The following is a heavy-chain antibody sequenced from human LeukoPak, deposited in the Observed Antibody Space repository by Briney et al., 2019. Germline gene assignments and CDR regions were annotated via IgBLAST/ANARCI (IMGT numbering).Heavy chain of an antibody. J-gene: IGHJ5*02. CDR2: ISGSSSYI. V-gene: IGHV3-21*01. Sequence: GGSLRLSCAASGFTFSSYAMNWVRQAPGKGLEWVSYISGSSSYIYYADSVKGRFTISRDNAKNSLYLQMNSLRAEDTAVYYCAKNNMGTYYGSGSYPTWFDPWGQGTLVTVSS. D-gene: IGHD3-10*01. CDR3: AKNNMGTYYGSGSYPTWFDP. CDR1: GFTFSSYA.